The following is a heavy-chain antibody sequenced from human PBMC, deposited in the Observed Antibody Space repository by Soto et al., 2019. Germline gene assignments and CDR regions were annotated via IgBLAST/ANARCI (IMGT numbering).Heavy chain of an antibody. V-gene: IGHV3-15*01. J-gene: IGHJ4*02. CDR1: GFTFSNAW. CDR3: TTEPHRPRVDY. CDR2: IKSKADGGTT. Sequence: PGGSLRLSCVASGFTFSNAWMSWVRQAPGKGLGWVGRIKSKADGGTTDYAAPVNGRFTISRDDSKNTLYLQMNSLKTEDTAVYYCTTEPHRPRVDYWGQGTLVTVSS.